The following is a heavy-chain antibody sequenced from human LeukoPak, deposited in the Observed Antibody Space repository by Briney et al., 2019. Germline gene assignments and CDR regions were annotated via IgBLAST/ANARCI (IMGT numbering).Heavy chain of an antibody. CDR3: ARAETWYYGSGVALQQFDP. Sequence: PSETLSLTCTVSGGSISSYYWSWIRQPPGKGLEWIGYIYYSGSTNYNPSLTSRVTISVDTSKNQFSLTLSSVTAAAPAVYYCARAETWYYGSGVALQQFDPWGQGTLVTVSS. J-gene: IGHJ5*02. CDR2: IYYSGST. V-gene: IGHV4-59*01. D-gene: IGHD3-10*01. CDR1: GGSISSYY.